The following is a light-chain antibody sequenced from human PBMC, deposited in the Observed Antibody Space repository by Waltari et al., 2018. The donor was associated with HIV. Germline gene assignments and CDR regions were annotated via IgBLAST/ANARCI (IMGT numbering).Light chain of an antibody. CDR2: DVS. CDR1: SSDVGGYNY. J-gene: IGLJ2*01. V-gene: IGLV2-14*01. CDR3: SSYTSSSTVL. Sequence: QSALTQPASVSGSPGQSITISCTGTSSDVGGYNYVSWYQQHPDKAPKLIIYDVSKRPSGVSNRFSGSKSGNTASLTISGLQAEDEADYYCSSYTSSSTVLFGGGTKLTVL.